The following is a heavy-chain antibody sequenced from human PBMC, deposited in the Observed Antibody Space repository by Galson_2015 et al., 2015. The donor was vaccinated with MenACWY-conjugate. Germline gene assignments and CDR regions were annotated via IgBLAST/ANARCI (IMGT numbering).Heavy chain of an antibody. D-gene: IGHD3-10*01. CDR2: ISDTGSAT. CDR3: AKNFGSGSYYDFDC. CDR1: GSGFTFSNIA. Sequence: SLRLSCAASGSGFTFSNIAMTWVRQAPGKGLEWVSSISDTGSATYYADSVKGRFTISRDNSRNTLYLQMNSLRVDDTAVYYCAKNFGSGSYYDFDCWGQGTLVTVSS. V-gene: IGHV3-23*01. J-gene: IGHJ4*02.